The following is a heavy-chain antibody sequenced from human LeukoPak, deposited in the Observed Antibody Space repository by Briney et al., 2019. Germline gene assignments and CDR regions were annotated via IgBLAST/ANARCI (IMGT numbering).Heavy chain of an antibody. Sequence: GGSLRLSCAASGFTFINYAMTWVRQAPGKGLEWVSVTSASGGSTYYADSVKGRFTISRDNSKNTLYLQMNSLRAEDTAVYYCAKAAGNSGYDYEDYWGRGTLVTVSS. J-gene: IGHJ4*02. CDR3: AKAAGNSGYDYEDY. D-gene: IGHD5-12*01. CDR1: GFTFINYA. CDR2: TSASGGST. V-gene: IGHV3-23*01.